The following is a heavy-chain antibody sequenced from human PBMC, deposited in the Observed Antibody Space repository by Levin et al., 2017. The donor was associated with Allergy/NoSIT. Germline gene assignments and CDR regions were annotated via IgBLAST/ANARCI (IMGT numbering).Heavy chain of an antibody. V-gene: IGHV4-59*03. CDR3: AGMGDTAMVDPFDY. Sequence: SETLSLTCTVSGGSISNYYWSWIRQPPGKGLEWIGYIYSSGSTNYNPSLKSPVTISVDTSKSQFSLKLTPVTAADTAVYYCAGMGDTAMVDPFDYWGQGTLVTVSS. J-gene: IGHJ4*02. CDR2: IYSSGST. CDR1: GGSISNYY. D-gene: IGHD5-18*01.